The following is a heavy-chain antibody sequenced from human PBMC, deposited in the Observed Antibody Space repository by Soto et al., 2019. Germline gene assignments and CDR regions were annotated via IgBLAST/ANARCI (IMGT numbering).Heavy chain of an antibody. J-gene: IGHJ6*02. Sequence: GDSLKISCKGSGYSFTNYWIGWVRQMPGKGLEWMGIIYPGDSDTRYSPSFQGQVTISADKSISTAYLQWSSLKASDTAMYYCARHMAPDIVVLTLAGGMDVWGQGTMVTVSS. CDR1: GYSFTNYW. D-gene: IGHD2-21*02. CDR2: IYPGDSDT. V-gene: IGHV5-51*01. CDR3: ARHMAPDIVVLTLAGGMDV.